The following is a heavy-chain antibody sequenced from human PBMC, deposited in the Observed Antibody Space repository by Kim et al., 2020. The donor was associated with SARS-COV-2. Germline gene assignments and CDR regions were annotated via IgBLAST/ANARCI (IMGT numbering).Heavy chain of an antibody. CDR3: AKDVSGGRWGWAGPHYYYYYGMDV. CDR2: ISYDGSNK. D-gene: IGHD3-10*01. V-gene: IGHV3-30*18. Sequence: GGSLRLSCAASGFTFSSYGMHWVRQAPGKGLEWVAVISYDGSNKYYADSVKGRFTISRDNSKNTLYLQMNSLRAEDTAVYYCAKDVSGGRWGWAGPHYYYYYGMDVWGQGTTVTVSS. CDR1: GFTFSSYG. J-gene: IGHJ6*02.